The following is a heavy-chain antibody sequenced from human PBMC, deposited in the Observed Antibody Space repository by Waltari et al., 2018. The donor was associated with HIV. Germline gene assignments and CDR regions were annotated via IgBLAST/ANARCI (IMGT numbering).Heavy chain of an antibody. V-gene: IGHV3-66*01. CDR2: IYGGGST. J-gene: IGHJ5*02. D-gene: IGHD1-26*01. CDR3: ATSPLGVWGNWFDR. CDR1: GFPVSSNY. Sequence: EVQLVESGGGLVQPGGSLRLSCAASGFPVSSNYMSWVRQAPGTGAGWCSVIYGGGSTYNAASVKGRFTISRDNSRNTLYLHMNSLRAEDAAVYYCATSPLGVWGNWFDRWGQGTLVTVSS.